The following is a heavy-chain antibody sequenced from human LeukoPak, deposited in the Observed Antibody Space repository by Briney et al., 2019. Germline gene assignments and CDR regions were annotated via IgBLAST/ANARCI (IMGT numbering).Heavy chain of an antibody. D-gene: IGHD3-3*01. CDR3: TYGGFWSGYYWES. CDR2: ISSSSSTI. J-gene: IGHJ4*02. Sequence: GGSLRLSCAASGFTFSSYSMNWVRQAPGKGLEWVSYISSSSSTIYYADSVKGRFTISRDNAKNSLYLQMNSLRAEDTAVYYCTYGGFWSGYYWESWGQGTLVTVSS. V-gene: IGHV3-48*01. CDR1: GFTFSSYS.